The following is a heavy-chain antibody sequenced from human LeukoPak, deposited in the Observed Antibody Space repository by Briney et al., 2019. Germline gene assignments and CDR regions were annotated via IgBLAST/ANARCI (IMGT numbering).Heavy chain of an antibody. D-gene: IGHD3-3*01. CDR1: GFSFSIHW. V-gene: IGHV3-7*01. CDR3: ARSPGVGTVDY. J-gene: IGHJ4*02. CDR2: INQGGSET. Sequence: GGSLRLSCAASGFSFSIHWMSWVRQAPGQGLEWVANINQGGSETYYVDSVKGRFTISRDNAKNSLFLQLNSLRAEDTAVYYCARSPGVGTVDYWGQGSLVTVSS.